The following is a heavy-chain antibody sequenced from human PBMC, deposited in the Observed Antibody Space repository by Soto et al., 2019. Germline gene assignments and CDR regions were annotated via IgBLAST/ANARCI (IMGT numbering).Heavy chain of an antibody. CDR1: GFTFSSYW. D-gene: IGHD3-10*01. V-gene: IGHV3-74*01. CDR2: LYLDGSRT. J-gene: IGHJ6*03. Sequence: EVQLVESGGGLVQPGGSLRLSCAASGFTFSSYWMHWVRQAPGKGPVWVSRLYLDGSRTSYADSVKGRFTISRDNAKNTLYLQMNRLRAEDTAVYYCARGAGGYYYMDVWGKGTTVTVSS. CDR3: ARGAGGYYYMDV.